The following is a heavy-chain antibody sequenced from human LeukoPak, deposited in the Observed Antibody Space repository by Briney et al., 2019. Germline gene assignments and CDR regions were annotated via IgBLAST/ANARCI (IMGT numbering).Heavy chain of an antibody. D-gene: IGHD5-12*01. J-gene: IGHJ6*02. V-gene: IGHV3-15*01. Sequence: GGSLRLSCAASGFTFTNAWMSWVRQAPGKGLEWVGRIKSKTDGGTTDYAAPVKGRFTISRDDSKNTLYLQMNSLKIEDTAVYYCTTDRGATIRYYYGMDVWGQGTTVTVSS. CDR1: GFTFTNAW. CDR2: IKSKTDGGTT. CDR3: TTDRGATIRYYYGMDV.